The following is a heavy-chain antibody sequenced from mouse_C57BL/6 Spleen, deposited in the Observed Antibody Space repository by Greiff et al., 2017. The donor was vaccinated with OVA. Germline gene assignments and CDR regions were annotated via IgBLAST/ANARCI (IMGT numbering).Heavy chain of an antibody. V-gene: IGHV14-4*01. D-gene: IGHD2-4*01. CDR2: IDPENGDT. Sequence: VQLQQSGAELARPGASVKLSCTASGFNIKDDYMHWVKQRPEQGLEWIGWIDPENGDTEYASKFQGKATITADTSSNTAYLQLSSLTSEDTAVYYCTRGLYYDYDGFAYWGQGTLVTVSA. CDR1: GFNIKDDY. CDR3: TRGLYYDYDGFAY. J-gene: IGHJ3*01.